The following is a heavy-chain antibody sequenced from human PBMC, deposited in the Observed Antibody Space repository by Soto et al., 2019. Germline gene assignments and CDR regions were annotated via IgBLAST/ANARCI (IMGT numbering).Heavy chain of an antibody. V-gene: IGHV4-31*03. D-gene: IGHD3-10*01. CDR3: AGDRSYYGSGSYSLGFDP. CDR2: MYYSGST. Sequence: QVQLQESGPGLVKPSQTLSLTCTVSGDSISSGGSYWNWIRQHPGKGLEWIGYMYYSGSTLYNPSLMSRFTLSVDTSKNQFSLKLTSVTSADTAVYYCAGDRSYYGSGSYSLGFDPWGQGTLVTVSS. J-gene: IGHJ5*02. CDR1: GDSISSGGSY.